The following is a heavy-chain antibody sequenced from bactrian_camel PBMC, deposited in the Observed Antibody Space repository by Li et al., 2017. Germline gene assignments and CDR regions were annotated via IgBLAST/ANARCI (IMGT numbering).Heavy chain of an antibody. CDR2: IDSGGST. CDR1: GYLTDRYC. CDR3: AVDRGTGCKFRAGTAY. Sequence: HVQLVESGGGSVQAGGSLRLSCAISGYLTDRYCIGWFRQAPGKEREGVAAIDSGGSTKYADSVKGRFTIVVDNAKDTMYLQMNNLNQEDTARYYCAVDRGTGCKFRAGTAYWGQGTQVTVS. J-gene: IGHJ4*01. D-gene: IGHD6*01. V-gene: IGHV3S53*01.